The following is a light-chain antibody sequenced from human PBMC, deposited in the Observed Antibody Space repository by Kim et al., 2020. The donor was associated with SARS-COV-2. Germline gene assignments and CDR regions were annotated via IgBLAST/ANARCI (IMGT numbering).Light chain of an antibody. CDR3: HQYNSYPLT. V-gene: IGKV1-5*03. CDR2: KAS. J-gene: IGKJ4*01. Sequence: DIQMTQSPSTLSASVGDRVTITCRASQSIGSWLAWYQQKPGKAPKLLIYKASSLESGVPSRFSGSGSGTEFTLTISSLQPDDFATYYCHQYNSYPLTFGGGTKVDIK. CDR1: QSIGSW.